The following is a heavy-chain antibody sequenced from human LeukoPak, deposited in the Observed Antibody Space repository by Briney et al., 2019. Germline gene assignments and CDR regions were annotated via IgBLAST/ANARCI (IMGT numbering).Heavy chain of an antibody. CDR1: GYSISSGYY. CDR3: ARVPRRGYSYGSQYFDY. J-gene: IGHJ4*02. D-gene: IGHD5-18*01. Sequence: SETLSLTCTVSGYSISSGYYWGWIRQPPGKGLEWIGSIYHSGSTYYNPSLKSRVTISVDTSKNQFSLKLSSVTAADTAVYYCARVPRRGYSYGSQYFDYWGQGTLVTVSS. CDR2: IYHSGST. V-gene: IGHV4-38-2*02.